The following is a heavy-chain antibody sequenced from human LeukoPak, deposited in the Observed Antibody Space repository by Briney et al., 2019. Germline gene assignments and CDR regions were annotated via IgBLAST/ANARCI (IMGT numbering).Heavy chain of an antibody. J-gene: IGHJ3*02. Sequence: SETLSLTCTVSGYSISSGYYWGWIRQPPGKGLEWIGSIYHSGSTYYNPSLKSRVTISVDTSKNQFSLKLSSVTAADTAVYYCARDSLTTPAFDIWGQGTMVTVSS. V-gene: IGHV4-38-2*02. D-gene: IGHD4-17*01. CDR3: ARDSLTTPAFDI. CDR1: GYSISSGYY. CDR2: IYHSGST.